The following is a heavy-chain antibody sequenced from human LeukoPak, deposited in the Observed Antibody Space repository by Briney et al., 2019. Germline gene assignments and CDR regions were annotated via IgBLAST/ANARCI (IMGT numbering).Heavy chain of an antibody. CDR2: IKQDGNEK. J-gene: IGHJ4*02. V-gene: IGHV3-7*03. Sequence: AGSLRLSCTASGFTFTTYWMSWVRQPPGKGLEWVANIKQDGNEKYYVDSVKGRFTISRDNSKNTVYLQMNSLRVEDTAVYYCAKDQNWEGGYWGQGTLVTVSS. CDR3: AKDQNWEGGY. CDR1: GFTFTTYW. D-gene: IGHD7-27*01.